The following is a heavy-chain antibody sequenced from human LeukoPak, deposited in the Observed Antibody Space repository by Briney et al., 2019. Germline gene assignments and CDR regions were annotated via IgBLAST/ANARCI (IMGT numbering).Heavy chain of an antibody. CDR3: ARAHGYCSSTSCYDFDY. D-gene: IGHD2-2*01. Sequence: PGGSLRLSCAASGFTFSSYWMSWVRQAPGKGLEWVANIKQDGSEKYYVDSVKGRFTISRDNAKNSLYLQMNSLRAEDTAVYYCARAHGYCSSTSCYDFDYWGQRTLVTVSS. J-gene: IGHJ4*02. CDR1: GFTFSSYW. CDR2: IKQDGSEK. V-gene: IGHV3-7*01.